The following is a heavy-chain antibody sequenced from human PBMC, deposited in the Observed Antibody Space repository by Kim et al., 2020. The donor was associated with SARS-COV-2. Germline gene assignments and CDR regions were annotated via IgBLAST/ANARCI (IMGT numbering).Heavy chain of an antibody. CDR1: GGSVSSGSYY. D-gene: IGHD3-3*01. J-gene: IGHJ3*02. V-gene: IGHV4-61*01. CDR3: ARNEMSDITIFVVFSWKGAFDI. Sequence: SETLSLTCTVSGGSVSSGSYYWSWIRQPPGKGLEWIGYIYYSGSTNYNPSLKSRVTISVDTSKNQFSLKLSSVTAADTAVYYCARNEMSDITIFVVFSWKGAFDIWGQGTMVTVSS. CDR2: IYYSGST.